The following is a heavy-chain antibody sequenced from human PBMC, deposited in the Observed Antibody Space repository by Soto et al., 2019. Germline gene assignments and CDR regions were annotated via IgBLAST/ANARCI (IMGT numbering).Heavy chain of an antibody. V-gene: IGHV1-8*01. CDR2: MNPNSGNT. CDR3: ARNSGYYTANWFGP. J-gene: IGHJ5*02. CDR1: GYTFTSYD. Sequence: ASVKVSCKASGYTFTSYDINWVRQATGQGLEWMGWMNPNSGNTGYAQKFQGRVTMTRNTSISTAYMELSSLRSEDTAVYYCARNSGYYTANWFGPWGQGTLITVSS. D-gene: IGHD3-3*01.